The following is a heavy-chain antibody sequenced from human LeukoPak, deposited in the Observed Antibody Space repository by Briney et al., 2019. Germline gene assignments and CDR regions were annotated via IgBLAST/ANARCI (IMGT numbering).Heavy chain of an antibody. V-gene: IGHV3-23*01. CDR3: AKSERGSGWSGAFGYFQH. D-gene: IGHD6-19*01. CDR1: GFTFSSYA. CDR2: ISGSGGST. J-gene: IGHJ1*01. Sequence: PGGSLRLSCAASGFTFSSYAMSWVRQAPGKGLEWVSAISGSGGSTYYADPVKGRFTISRDNSKNTLYLQMNSLRAEDTAVYYCAKSERGSGWSGAFGYFQHWGQGTLVTVSS.